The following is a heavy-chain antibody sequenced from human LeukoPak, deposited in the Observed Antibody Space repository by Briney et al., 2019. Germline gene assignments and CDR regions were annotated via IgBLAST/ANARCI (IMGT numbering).Heavy chain of an antibody. Sequence: GASVKVSCKASGYTFTSYYMHGVRQAPGQGLEWMGIISPSGASTTYAQNFQGRVTMTRDMSTSTLYMELSSLKSEDTAVYCARGSSRSPRDAFDIWGQGTMVTVSS. CDR2: ISPSGAST. J-gene: IGHJ3*02. CDR3: ARGSSRSPRDAFDI. V-gene: IGHV1-46*01. CDR1: GYTFTSYY.